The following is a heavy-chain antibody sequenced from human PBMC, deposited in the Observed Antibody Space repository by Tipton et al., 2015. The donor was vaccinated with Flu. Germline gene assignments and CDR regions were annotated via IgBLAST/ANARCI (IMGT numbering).Heavy chain of an antibody. J-gene: IGHJ4*02. CDR2: IYSGGST. CDR1: GFTVSSKD. Sequence: SLRLSCTASGFTVSSKDMSWVRQAPGKGLEWVSVIYSGGSTYYADSVKGRFTISRDNSKNTLYLQMNSLRAEDTAVYYCARDPGDSWGQGTLVTVSS. CDR3: ARDPGDS. V-gene: IGHV3-66*01.